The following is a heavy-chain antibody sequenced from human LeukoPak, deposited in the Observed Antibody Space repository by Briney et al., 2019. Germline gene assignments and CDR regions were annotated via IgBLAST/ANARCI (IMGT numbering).Heavy chain of an antibody. D-gene: IGHD6-19*01. CDR3: ARARPGGVWLVSRYYFDY. CDR1: GFTFSSYW. CDR2: IKQDGSEK. V-gene: IGHV3-7*01. J-gene: IGHJ4*02. Sequence: GGSLRLSCAASGFTFSSYWMSWVRQAPGKGLEWVANIKQDGSEKYYVDSVKGRFTISRDNAKNSLYLQMNSLRAEDTAVYYCARARPGGVWLVSRYYFDYWGQGTLVTVSS.